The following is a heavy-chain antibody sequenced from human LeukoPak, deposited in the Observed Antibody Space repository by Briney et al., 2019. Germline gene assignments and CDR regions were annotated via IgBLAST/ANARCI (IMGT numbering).Heavy chain of an antibody. V-gene: IGHV3-21*01. CDR3: AGSLEMATISAPYFFAY. CDR1: GFTFSSYS. D-gene: IGHD5-24*01. CDR2: ISSSSSYI. J-gene: IGHJ4*02. Sequence: GGSLRLSCAASGFTFSSYSMNWVRQAPGKGLEWVSSISSSSSYIYYADSVKGRFTISRDNAKNSLYLQMNSLRAEDTAVYYCAGSLEMATISAPYFFAYWGQGTLVTVSS.